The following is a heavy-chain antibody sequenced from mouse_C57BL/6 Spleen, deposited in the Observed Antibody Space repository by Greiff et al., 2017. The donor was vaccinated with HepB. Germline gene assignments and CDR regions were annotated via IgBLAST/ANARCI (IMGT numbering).Heavy chain of an antibody. CDR1: GYSITSGYY. Sequence: VQLQQSGPGLVKPSQSLSLTCSVTGYSITSGYYWNWIRQFPGNKLEWMGYISYDGSNNYNPSLKNRITITRDTSKNQFFLKLNSVTTEDTATYYCAREATGPSFDYWGQGTTLTVSS. CDR3: AREATGPSFDY. D-gene: IGHD4-1*01. J-gene: IGHJ2*01. V-gene: IGHV3-6*01. CDR2: ISYDGSN.